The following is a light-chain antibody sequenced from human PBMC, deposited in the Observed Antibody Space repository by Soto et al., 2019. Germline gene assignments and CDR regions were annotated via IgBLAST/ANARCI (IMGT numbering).Light chain of an antibody. J-gene: IGKJ4*01. Sequence: EIVLTQSPATLSLSPGERATLSCRASQSINSFLVWYQQKPGQALRLLIYDASNRATGIPARFSGSGSGTDFTLTISSLEPEDFAVYYCQQRSNWPFLTFGGGTKLEIK. V-gene: IGKV3-11*01. CDR3: QQRSNWPFLT. CDR2: DAS. CDR1: QSINSF.